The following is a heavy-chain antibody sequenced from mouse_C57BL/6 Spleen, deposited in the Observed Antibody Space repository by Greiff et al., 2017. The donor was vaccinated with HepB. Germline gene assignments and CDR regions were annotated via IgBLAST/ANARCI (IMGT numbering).Heavy chain of an antibody. Sequence: EVKLVESGGGLVKPGGSLKLSCAASGFTFSDYGMHWVRQAPEKGLEWVAYISSCSSTIYYADTVKGRFTISRDNAKNTLFLQMTSLRSEDTAMYYCAKPLYGSSWFAYWGQGTLVTVSA. J-gene: IGHJ3*01. CDR3: AKPLYGSSWFAY. V-gene: IGHV5-17*01. D-gene: IGHD1-1*01. CDR1: GFTFSDYG. CDR2: ISSCSSTI.